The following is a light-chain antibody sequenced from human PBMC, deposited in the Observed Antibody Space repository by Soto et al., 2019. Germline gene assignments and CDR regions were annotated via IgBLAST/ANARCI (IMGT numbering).Light chain of an antibody. CDR2: WAS. CDR3: QQFYSTPQT. J-gene: IGKJ1*01. V-gene: IGKV4-1*01. CDR1: QSVLYSSNNKNY. Sequence: DRLLTHSPYSLSVSMDERATINCKSSQSVLYSSNNKNYLAWYQQKPGQPPKLLIYWASTRESGVPDRFSGSGSGTDFTLTISSLQAEDVAVYYCQQFYSTPQTFGQGTKVDIK.